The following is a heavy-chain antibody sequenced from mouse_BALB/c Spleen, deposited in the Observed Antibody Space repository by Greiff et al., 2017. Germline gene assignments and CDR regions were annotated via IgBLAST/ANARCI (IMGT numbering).Heavy chain of an antibody. J-gene: IGHJ4*01. Sequence: QVQLQQSGAELVRPGSSVKISCKASGYAFSSYWMNWVKQRPGQGLEWIGQIYPGDGDTNYNGKFKGKATLTADKSSSTAYMQLSSLTSEDSAVYFCARGFYAMDYWGQEPQSPSPQ. CDR2: IYPGDGDT. CDR1: GYAFSSYW. V-gene: IGHV1-80*01. CDR3: ARGFYAMDY.